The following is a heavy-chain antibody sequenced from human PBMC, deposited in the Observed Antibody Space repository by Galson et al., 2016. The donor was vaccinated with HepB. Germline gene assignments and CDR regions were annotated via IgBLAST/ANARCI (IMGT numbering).Heavy chain of an antibody. CDR2: VSISGDIT. CDR1: GFTFSDSA. Sequence: SLRLSCAASGFTFSDSAMHWVRQAPGKGLEYVSSVSISGDITHYGDAVKGRFTISGDNSKDTLYLQMSSLRPDDTAVYYCVKDGPGGGWYDFDYWGPGILVTVSS. J-gene: IGHJ4*02. CDR3: VKDGPGGGWYDFDY. D-gene: IGHD6-19*01. V-gene: IGHV3-64D*06.